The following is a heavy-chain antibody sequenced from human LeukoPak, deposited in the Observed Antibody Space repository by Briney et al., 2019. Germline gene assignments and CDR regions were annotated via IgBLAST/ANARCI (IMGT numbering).Heavy chain of an antibody. CDR3: ARASYDSSGYYAFDI. D-gene: IGHD3-22*01. J-gene: IGHJ3*02. CDR1: GYSISSGYY. Sequence: SETLSLTCTVSGYSISSGYYWGWIRQPPGKGLEWIGSIYHSGSTYYNPSLKSRVTISVDTSKNQFSLKLSSVTAADTAVYYCARASYDSSGYYAFDIWGQGTMATVSS. V-gene: IGHV4-38-2*02. CDR2: IYHSGST.